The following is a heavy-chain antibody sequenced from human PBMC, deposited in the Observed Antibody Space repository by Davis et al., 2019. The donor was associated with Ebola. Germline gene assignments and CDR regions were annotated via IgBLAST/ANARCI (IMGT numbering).Heavy chain of an antibody. V-gene: IGHV7-4-1*02. CDR3: ARGGPIAVAGSTTMGY. CDR1: GYTFTSYA. Sequence: ASVKVSCKASGYTFTSYAMNWVRQAPGQGLEWMGWINTNTGNPTYAQGFTGRFVFSLDTSVSTAYPQISSLKAEDTAVYYCARGGPIAVAGSTTMGYWGQGTLVTVSS. CDR2: INTNTGNP. D-gene: IGHD6-19*01. J-gene: IGHJ4*02.